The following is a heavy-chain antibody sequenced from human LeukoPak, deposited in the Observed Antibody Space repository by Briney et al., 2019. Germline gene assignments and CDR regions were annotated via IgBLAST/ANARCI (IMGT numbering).Heavy chain of an antibody. Sequence: SQTLSLTCTVSGGSISSGSYYWGWIRQPAGKGLEWIGRIYTSGSTNYNPSLKSRVTISVDTSKNQFSLKLCSVTAADTAVYYCARDYGVWSGYYNWFDPWGQGTLVTVSS. CDR3: ARDYGVWSGYYNWFDP. D-gene: IGHD3-3*01. CDR2: IYTSGST. CDR1: GGSISSGSYY. V-gene: IGHV4-61*02. J-gene: IGHJ5*02.